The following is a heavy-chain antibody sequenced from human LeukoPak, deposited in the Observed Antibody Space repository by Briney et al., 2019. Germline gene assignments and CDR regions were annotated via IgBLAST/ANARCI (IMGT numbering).Heavy chain of an antibody. CDR2: INPNSGGT. Sequence: ASVKVSCKASGYTFTGYYMLWVRQAPGQGLEWMGWINPNSGGTNYAQKFQGRVTITADESTSTAYMELSSLRSEDTAVYYCEAAAGTGAFDIWGQGTMVTVSS. CDR1: GYTFTGYY. J-gene: IGHJ3*02. CDR3: EAAAGTGAFDI. V-gene: IGHV1-2*02. D-gene: IGHD6-13*01.